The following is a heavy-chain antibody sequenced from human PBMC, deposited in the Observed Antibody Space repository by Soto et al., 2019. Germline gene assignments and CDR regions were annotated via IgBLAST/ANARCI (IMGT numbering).Heavy chain of an antibody. J-gene: IGHJ6*02. Sequence: SETLSLTCTVSGGSISSYYWSWIRQPPGKGLEWIGYIYSSGSTNYNPSLKSRVTISVDTSKSQFSLNLSSVTAADTAVYYCARVHYDFWSGYYLYYYYGMDVWGQGTTVTVSS. CDR2: IYSSGST. CDR3: ARVHYDFWSGYYLYYYYGMDV. CDR1: GGSISSYY. V-gene: IGHV4-59*01. D-gene: IGHD3-3*01.